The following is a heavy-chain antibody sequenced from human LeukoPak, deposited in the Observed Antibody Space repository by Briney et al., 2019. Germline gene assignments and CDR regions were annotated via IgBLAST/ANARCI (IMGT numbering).Heavy chain of an antibody. V-gene: IGHV1-8*01. J-gene: IGHJ4*02. Sequence: GASVKVSCKASGYTFTSYDVNWVRQATGQGLEWMGRMNPSNGNTGYAQKFQGRVTMTRNTSISTACMELSSLRSEDTAVYYCARRANCGGDCYTFDYWGQGSLVTVSS. D-gene: IGHD2-21*02. CDR2: MNPSNGNT. CDR3: ARRANCGGDCYTFDY. CDR1: GYTFTSYD.